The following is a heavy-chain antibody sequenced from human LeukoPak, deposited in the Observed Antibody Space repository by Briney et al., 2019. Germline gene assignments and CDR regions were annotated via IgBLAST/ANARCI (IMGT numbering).Heavy chain of an antibody. Sequence: PSETLSLTCAVSGGSISSNSYYWGWIRQPPGKGLEWIGSIYHSGSTYYNPSLKSRVTISVDTSKNQFSLKLSSVTAADTAVYYCARAGYTLSMDVWGKGTTVTVSS. J-gene: IGHJ6*03. CDR1: GGSISSNSYY. CDR3: ARAGYTLSMDV. CDR2: IYHSGST. V-gene: IGHV4-39*07. D-gene: IGHD6-13*01.